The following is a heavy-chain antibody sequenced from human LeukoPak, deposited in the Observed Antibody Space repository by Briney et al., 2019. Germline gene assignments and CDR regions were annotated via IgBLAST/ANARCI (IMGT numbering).Heavy chain of an antibody. CDR2: IHHSGST. CDR1: GGSVRDNY. Sequence: PSETLSLTCAVYGGSVRDNYWSWNRQPPGKGLEWIGEIHHSGSTKYNPSLKSRVTISLDTSKNQFSLKLNSMTAADTAVYYCAGHVSAAAGGRWGQGTLVTVSS. J-gene: IGHJ4*02. V-gene: IGHV4-34*01. CDR3: AGHVSAAAGGR. D-gene: IGHD6-13*01.